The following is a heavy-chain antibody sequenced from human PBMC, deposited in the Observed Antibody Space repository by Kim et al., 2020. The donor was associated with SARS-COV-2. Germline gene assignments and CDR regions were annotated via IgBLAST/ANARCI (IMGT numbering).Heavy chain of an antibody. CDR2: IYYSGST. CDR3: ARAVEGSNYFDS. J-gene: IGHJ4*02. Sequence: TLSLTCVVSGGYISSGIYSWSWVRQPPGKALEWIGYIYYSGSTYYNPSLKSRVTISLDRSRNQFSLKLTSVSAADTAFYYCARAVEGSNYFDSWGQGTLVTVSS. CDR1: GGYISSGIYS. V-gene: IGHV4-30-2*01.